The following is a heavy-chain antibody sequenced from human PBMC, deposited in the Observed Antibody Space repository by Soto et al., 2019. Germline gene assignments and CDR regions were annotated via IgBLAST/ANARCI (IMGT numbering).Heavy chain of an antibody. V-gene: IGHV4-31*03. CDR3: ARWVGATSFDY. CDR1: GGSISSGGYY. D-gene: IGHD1-26*01. Sequence: QVQLQESGPGLVKPSQTLSLTCTVSGGSISSGGYYWSWIRQHPGKGLEWIGYIYYSGSTYYNPSLKGRXTXSXXTSKNQFSLKLSSVTAADTAVYYCARWVGATSFDYWGQGTLVTVSS. CDR2: IYYSGST. J-gene: IGHJ4*02.